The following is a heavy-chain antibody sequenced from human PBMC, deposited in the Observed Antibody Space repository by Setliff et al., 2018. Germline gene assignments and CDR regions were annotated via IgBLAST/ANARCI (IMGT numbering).Heavy chain of an antibody. D-gene: IGHD3-22*01. CDR1: GGSISYNY. Sequence: SETLSLTCTVSGGSISYNYWSWIRQPAGKGLQWIGRINTSGSTKYNPSLKSRVAISIDTSKKQFSLEVSSVTAADTAVYYCARLKYYDSGTYWGSWDYYSSMDVWGKGTTVTVSS. CDR2: INTSGST. J-gene: IGHJ6*04. CDR3: ARLKYYDSGTYWGSWDYYSSMDV. V-gene: IGHV4-4*07.